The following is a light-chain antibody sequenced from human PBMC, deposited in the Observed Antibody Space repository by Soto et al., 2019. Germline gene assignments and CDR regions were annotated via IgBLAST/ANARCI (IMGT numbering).Light chain of an antibody. CDR2: GNI. J-gene: IGLJ2*01. CDR1: RSNIGAAYD. CDR3: QSYDSRLSAVV. V-gene: IGLV1-40*01. Sequence: QSVLTQPPSVSGAPGQRVTLSCTGSRSNIGAAYDVNWYQQRPGSAPKLLIYGNINRPSGVPDRFSGSRSGTSASLAITGLQVDDEADYYCQSYDSRLSAVVFGGGTKLTVL.